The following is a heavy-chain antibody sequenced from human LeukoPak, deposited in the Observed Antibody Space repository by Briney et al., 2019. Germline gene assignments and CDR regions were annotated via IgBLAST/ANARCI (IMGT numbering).Heavy chain of an antibody. CDR3: ARGRAVVATRLDY. J-gene: IGHJ4*02. V-gene: IGHV4-34*01. Sequence: PSETLSLTCAVYGGSFSGYYWSWIRQPPGQGLEWIGEINHSGSTNYNPSLRSRVTISVDTSKNQFSLKLSSVTAADTAVYYCARGRAVVATRLDYWGQGTLVTVSS. CDR1: GGSFSGYY. CDR2: INHSGST. D-gene: IGHD5-12*01.